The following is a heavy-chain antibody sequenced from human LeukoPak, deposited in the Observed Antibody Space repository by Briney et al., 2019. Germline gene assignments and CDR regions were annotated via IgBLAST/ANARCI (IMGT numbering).Heavy chain of an antibody. CDR1: EFTFSNAW. CDR3: TTGVRDSSGYYNFDY. D-gene: IGHD3-22*01. Sequence: PGGSLRRSCAASEFTFSNAWMNWVRQSPGKGLEWVGRIKSKTAGGTIDYGAPVKGRFTISRDDSKNTLFLQMNSLKTEDTAMYHCTTGVRDSSGYYNFDYWGQGTLVTVSS. V-gene: IGHV3-15*01. J-gene: IGHJ4*02. CDR2: IKSKTAGGTI.